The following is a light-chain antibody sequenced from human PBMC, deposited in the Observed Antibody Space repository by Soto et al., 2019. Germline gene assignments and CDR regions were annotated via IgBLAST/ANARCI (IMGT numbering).Light chain of an antibody. CDR3: QQYDSSPLT. V-gene: IGKV3-20*01. Sequence: EIVLTQSPGTLSLSPGERATLSCRASQSVSSSYLAWYQQKPGQAPRLLIYGASSRAIGIPDRFSGSGSGTDFTLTISRLEPEDFAVYYCQQYDSSPLTFGGGTKVEIK. CDR1: QSVSSSY. CDR2: GAS. J-gene: IGKJ4*01.